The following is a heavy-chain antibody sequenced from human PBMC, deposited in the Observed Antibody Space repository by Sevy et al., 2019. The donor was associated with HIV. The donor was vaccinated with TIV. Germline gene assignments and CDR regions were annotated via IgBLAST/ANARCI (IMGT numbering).Heavy chain of an antibody. J-gene: IGHJ3*02. CDR3: ARGPVAVAGMTGAFDI. V-gene: IGHV4-4*07. CDR2: IYTSGST. D-gene: IGHD6-19*01. Sequence: SETLSLTCTVSGGSISSYYWSWIRQPAGKGLEWIGRIYTSGSTNYNPSLKSRVTMSVDTSKNQFSLKLGSVTAADTAVYYCARGPVAVAGMTGAFDIWGQGTMVTVSS. CDR1: GGSISSYY.